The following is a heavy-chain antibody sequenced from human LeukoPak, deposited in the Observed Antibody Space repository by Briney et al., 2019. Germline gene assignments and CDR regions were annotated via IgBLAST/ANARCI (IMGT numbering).Heavy chain of an antibody. D-gene: IGHD6-19*01. V-gene: IGHV1-46*01. CDR2: VDPSGGST. J-gene: IGHJ4*02. CDR1: GYTFTSYY. Sequence: ASVKVSCKASGYTFTSYYMHWVRQAPGQVLEWMGIVDPSGGSTSYAQKFQGRVAMTRDTSTSTVYMELSSLRSEDTAVYYCARFAVHRRITVAGQFGLDYWGQGTLVSVSS. CDR3: ARFAVHRRITVAGQFGLDY.